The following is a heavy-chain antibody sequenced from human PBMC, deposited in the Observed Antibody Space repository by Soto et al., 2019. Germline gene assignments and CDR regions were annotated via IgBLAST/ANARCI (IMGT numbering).Heavy chain of an antibody. V-gene: IGHV1-8*01. CDR2: MNPNSGNT. CDR3: AREMPTRGMDV. J-gene: IGHJ6*02. Sequence: QVQLVQSGAEVKKPGASVKVSCKASGYTFTSYDINWVRQATGQGLEWMGWMNPNSGNTGYAQKSQXRVTMTRNTSITTAYMELSSLRSADTAVYYCAREMPTRGMDVWGQGTTVTVSS. CDR1: GYTFTSYD. D-gene: IGHD2-2*01.